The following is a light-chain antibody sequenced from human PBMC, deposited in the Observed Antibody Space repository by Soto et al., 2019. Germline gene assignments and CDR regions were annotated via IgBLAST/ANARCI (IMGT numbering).Light chain of an antibody. CDR1: QSVSSSY. Sequence: EIVLTQSPGTLSLSPGERATLSCRASQSVSSSYLAWYQQKPGQAPRLLIYGASSRATGIPDMFSGSGSGTDFTLTISRLESEDFAVYYCQQYGSSPTLTFGGGTKVEIK. V-gene: IGKV3-20*01. CDR2: GAS. J-gene: IGKJ4*01. CDR3: QQYGSSPTLT.